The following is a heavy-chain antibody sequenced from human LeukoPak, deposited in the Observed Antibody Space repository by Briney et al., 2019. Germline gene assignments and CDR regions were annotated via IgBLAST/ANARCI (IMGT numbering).Heavy chain of an antibody. D-gene: IGHD6-19*01. CDR2: IYYTGST. V-gene: IGHV4-59*01. J-gene: IGHJ5*02. CDR1: GGSLSSYY. Sequence: SETLSLTCTVSGGSLSSYYWSWIRQPPGKGLEWIGYIYYTGSTNYNPSLKSRVTISADTSKNQFSLKLNSVTAADTAVYYCARGAAVADPVGWGTLVTVSS. CDR3: ARGAAVADP.